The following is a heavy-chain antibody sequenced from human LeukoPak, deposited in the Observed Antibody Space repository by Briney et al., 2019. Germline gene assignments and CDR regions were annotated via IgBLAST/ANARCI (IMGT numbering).Heavy chain of an antibody. CDR1: GDSVSSNSAA. J-gene: IGHJ4*02. CDR2: TYYRSKWYN. V-gene: IGHV6-1*01. CDR3: ASRTYYYDSSGLDY. D-gene: IGHD3-22*01. Sequence: SQTLSLTCAISGDSVSSNSAAWNWIRQSPSRGLEWLGRTYYRSKWYNDYAVSVKSRITINPDTSKNQFSLKLSSVTAADTAVYYCASRTYYYDSSGLDYWGQGTLVTVSS.